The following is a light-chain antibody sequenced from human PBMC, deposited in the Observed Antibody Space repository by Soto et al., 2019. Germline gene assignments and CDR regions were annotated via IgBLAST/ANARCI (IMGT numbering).Light chain of an antibody. V-gene: IGLV1-44*01. CDR3: AAWDDTSSVV. J-gene: IGLJ1*01. Sequence: QSVLTQPPSASGTPGQRVIISCSGGSSNIGRNTVNWYQHLPGTAPRLLIYTNDQRPSGVPDRFSGSKSGTSASLAISGLQSDDEADYYCAAWDDTSSVVFGTGTKLTVL. CDR2: TND. CDR1: SSNIGRNT.